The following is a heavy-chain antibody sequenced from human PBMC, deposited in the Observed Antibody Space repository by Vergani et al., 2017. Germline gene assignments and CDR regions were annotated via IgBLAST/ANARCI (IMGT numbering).Heavy chain of an antibody. J-gene: IGHJ6*02. V-gene: IGHV4-39*01. CDR2: IYYSGST. CDR1: GGSISSSSYY. Sequence: QLQLQESGPGLVKPSETLSLTCTVSGGSISSSSYYWGWIRQPPGKGLEWIGSIYYSGSTYYNPSLKSRVTISVDTSKNQFSLKLSSVTAADTAVYYCARLPGIRRWFGELGVEPDYYYGMDVWGQGTTVTVSS. D-gene: IGHD3-10*01. CDR3: ARLPGIRRWFGELGVEPDYYYGMDV.